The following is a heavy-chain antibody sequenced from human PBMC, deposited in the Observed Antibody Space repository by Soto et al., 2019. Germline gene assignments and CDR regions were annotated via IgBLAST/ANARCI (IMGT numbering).Heavy chain of an antibody. CDR1: GFTFSDHY. Sequence: EVQLVESGGGLVQPGGSLRLSCAASGFTFSDHYMDWVRQAPGKGLEWVARIRDKAHSYTTEYAASVKGRFIISRDDSKNSLYLQMNSLKTEDTAVYYCARAMVRGNYFDYWGQGALFTVSS. D-gene: IGHD3-10*01. CDR3: ARAMVRGNYFDY. CDR2: IRDKAHSYTT. V-gene: IGHV3-72*01. J-gene: IGHJ4*02.